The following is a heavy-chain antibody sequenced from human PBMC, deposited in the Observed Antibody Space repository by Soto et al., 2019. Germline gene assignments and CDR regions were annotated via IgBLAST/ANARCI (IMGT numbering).Heavy chain of an antibody. D-gene: IGHD3-22*01. CDR2: ISAYNGNT. J-gene: IGHJ1*01. CDR1: GYTFTNYG. Sequence: QVQLLQSGAEVKKPGASVKVSCKTSGYTFTNYGITWVRQAPGQGLEWMGWISAYNGNTGYTQKLQGRVTMTTDTSTSTAYMELRSLRSDDTAVYYCARDLGYYYDSSGFYSYFQYWGQGTLVTVPS. CDR3: ARDLGYYYDSSGFYSYFQY. V-gene: IGHV1-18*01.